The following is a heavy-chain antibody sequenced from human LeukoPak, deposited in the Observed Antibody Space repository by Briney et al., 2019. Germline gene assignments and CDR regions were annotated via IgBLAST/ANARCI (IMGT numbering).Heavy chain of an antibody. D-gene: IGHD5/OR15-5a*01. Sequence: QAGGSLRLSCAASGFTFDTYAMSWVRQTPGKGLEWVSAINANGIGIFHADSVKGRFTISRDNSKNTLFLQMSSLRAEDTALYYCAKHPVSGNFDYWGQGALVTVSS. V-gene: IGHV3-23*01. CDR1: GFTFDTYA. CDR3: AKHPVSGNFDY. J-gene: IGHJ4*02. CDR2: INANGIGI.